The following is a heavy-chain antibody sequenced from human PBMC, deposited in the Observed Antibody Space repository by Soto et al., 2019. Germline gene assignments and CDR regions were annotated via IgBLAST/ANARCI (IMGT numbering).Heavy chain of an antibody. D-gene: IGHD2-21*02. CDR3: ARAPQVTTFHYGMDV. J-gene: IGHJ6*02. Sequence: VQLVESGGGLVQPGGSLRLTCTASGFAFSSYWMNWVRQAPGKGLEWVASIEEDGNERYYVDSVKGRFTISRDNAMNSVYLQMNSLRAEDTAIYYCARAPQVTTFHYGMDVSDQGTTVTGSS. V-gene: IGHV3-7*05. CDR2: IEEDGNER. CDR1: GFAFSSYW.